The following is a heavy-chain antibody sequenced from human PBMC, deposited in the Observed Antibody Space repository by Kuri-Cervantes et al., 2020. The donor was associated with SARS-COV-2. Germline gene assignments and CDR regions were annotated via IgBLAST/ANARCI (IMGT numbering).Heavy chain of an antibody. V-gene: IGHV1-69*05. J-gene: IGHJ4*02. Sequence: SVKVSCKPSGDTLSTYAITWVRQAPGQGLEWMGGIIPIFGTATYAQKFQGRVTITTDESTSTAYMELSSLGSEDTAVYYCARGTPTALLGLSDLCFDYWGQGTLVTVSS. CDR2: IIPIFGTA. CDR1: GDTLSTYA. CDR3: ARGTPTALLGLSDLCFDY. D-gene: IGHD2-15*01.